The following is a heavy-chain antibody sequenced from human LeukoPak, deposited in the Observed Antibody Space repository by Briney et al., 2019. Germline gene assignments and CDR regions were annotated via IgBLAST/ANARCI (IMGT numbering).Heavy chain of an antibody. Sequence: SETLSLTCTVSGDSIRSYYWSWIRQHPGKGLEWIGYIYYSGSTYYNPSLKSRVTISVDTSKNQFSLKLSSVTAADTAVYYCARAPTGYYDSSGYESFDYWGQGTLVTVSS. D-gene: IGHD3-22*01. J-gene: IGHJ4*02. V-gene: IGHV4-31*03. CDR1: GDSIRSYY. CDR2: IYYSGST. CDR3: ARAPTGYYDSSGYESFDY.